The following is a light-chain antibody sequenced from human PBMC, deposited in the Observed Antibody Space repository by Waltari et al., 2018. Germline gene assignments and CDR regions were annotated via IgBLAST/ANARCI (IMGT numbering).Light chain of an antibody. CDR2: NSS. Sequence: IVLTQSPATLSLSPGEGATLSCRASQSVGGSLAWYQQKPGQAPRLLIYNSSHRPTGIPGRFSGSGSGTDFTLTISSLAPEDFAVYYCQQHGNWPLTFGGGTKVEIK. CDR1: QSVGGS. CDR3: QQHGNWPLT. V-gene: IGKV3-11*01. J-gene: IGKJ4*01.